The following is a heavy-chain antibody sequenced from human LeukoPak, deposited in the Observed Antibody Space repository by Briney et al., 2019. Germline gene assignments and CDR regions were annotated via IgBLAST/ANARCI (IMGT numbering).Heavy chain of an antibody. Sequence: VASVKVSCKASGYTFTSYGISWVRQAPGQGLEWMGWISAYNGNTNYAQKLQGRVTMTTDTSTSTAYMELRSLRSDDTAVYYCARDLKRGYSSGRYSWGTGSSNDYWGQGTLVTVSS. D-gene: IGHD6-19*01. J-gene: IGHJ4*02. CDR1: GYTFTSYG. CDR2: ISAYNGNT. V-gene: IGHV1-18*01. CDR3: ARDLKRGYSSGRYSWGTGSSNDY.